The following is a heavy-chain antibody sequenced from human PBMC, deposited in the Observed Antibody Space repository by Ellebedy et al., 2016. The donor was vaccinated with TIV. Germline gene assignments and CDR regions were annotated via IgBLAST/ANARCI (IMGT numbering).Heavy chain of an antibody. Sequence: SETLSLTXTVSGGSISSGGYYWSWIRQHPGKGLEWIGYIYYSGSTYYNPSLKSRVTISVDTSKNQFSLKLSSVTAADTAVYYCARVRGDSSGYTNWFDPWGQGTLVTVSS. CDR2: IYYSGST. D-gene: IGHD3-22*01. V-gene: IGHV4-31*03. CDR1: GGSISSGGYY. CDR3: ARVRGDSSGYTNWFDP. J-gene: IGHJ5*02.